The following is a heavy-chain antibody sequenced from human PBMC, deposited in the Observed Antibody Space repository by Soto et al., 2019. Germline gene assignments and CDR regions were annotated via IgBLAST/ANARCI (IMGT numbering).Heavy chain of an antibody. CDR1: GFSLSTSGVG. CDR3: AHRPNYGWFHY. Sequence: QITLKESGPTLVKPTQTLTLTCTFSGFSLSTSGVGVGWIRQPPGKALEWLALIYWDDDKRYSPSLTSRLTXTXDTSKNQVVLTMTNMDPVDTATYYCAHRPNYGWFHYWGQGTLVTVSS. J-gene: IGHJ4*02. D-gene: IGHD3-10*01. CDR2: IYWDDDK. V-gene: IGHV2-5*02.